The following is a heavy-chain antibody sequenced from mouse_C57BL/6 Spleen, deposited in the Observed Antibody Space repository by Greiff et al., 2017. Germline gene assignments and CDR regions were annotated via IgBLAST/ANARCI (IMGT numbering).Heavy chain of an antibody. CDR3: ASYEDYAMDY. J-gene: IGHJ4*01. CDR2: INPGGGGT. CDR1: GYAFTNYF. D-gene: IGHD2-12*01. V-gene: IGHV1-54*01. Sequence: VQLQQSGAELVRPGTSVTVSCTASGYAFTNYFKEWVKQRSGRSLQWIGVINPGGGGTNYNAPFKGKATLTADKSSSSAYMQLSSLTSEDSAVYFCASYEDYAMDYWGQGTSVTVSS.